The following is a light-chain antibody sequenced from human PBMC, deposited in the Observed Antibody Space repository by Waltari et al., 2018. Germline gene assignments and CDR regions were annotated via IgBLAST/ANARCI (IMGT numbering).Light chain of an antibody. Sequence: QSALTQPASVSGSPGQSITISCAGTTRDVGGYNYVSWYQHHPGKAPKLMIYGVTQRPSGVSSRFSGSKSGNTASLTISGLQTDDEGDYYCCSYGGGSTVIFGGGTKLTVL. V-gene: IGLV2-23*02. CDR1: TRDVGGYNY. CDR2: GVT. CDR3: CSYGGGSTVI. J-gene: IGLJ2*01.